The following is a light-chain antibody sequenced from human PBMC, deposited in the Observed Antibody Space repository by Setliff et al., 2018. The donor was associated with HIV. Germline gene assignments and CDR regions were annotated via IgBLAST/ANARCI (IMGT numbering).Light chain of an antibody. J-gene: IGLJ1*01. CDR1: SSNIGSNT. Sequence: QSVLTQPPSASGTPGQRVTISCSGSSSNIGSNTVNWYQQLPGTAPKLLIYSNNQRPSGVPDRFSGSKSGTSASLAISGLQSEDEADYYCAAWGDSLNGLLYVFGTGTKVTVL. CDR3: AAWGDSLNGLLYV. CDR2: SNN. V-gene: IGLV1-44*01.